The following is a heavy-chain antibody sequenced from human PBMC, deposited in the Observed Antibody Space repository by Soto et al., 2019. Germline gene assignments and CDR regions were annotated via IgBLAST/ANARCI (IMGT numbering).Heavy chain of an antibody. Sequence: QLQLQESGPGLVKPSETLSLTCTVSGGSISSSSYHWGWIRQPPGRGLEWVGSIYYSGSTYYSPSLTGRVTLSVDTSKNQFSLKLSSVTAADTAVYYCARLEMATPFDYWGQGTPVTVSS. J-gene: IGHJ4*02. V-gene: IGHV4-39*01. CDR1: GGSISSSSYH. CDR3: ARLEMATPFDY. CDR2: IYYSGST. D-gene: IGHD5-12*01.